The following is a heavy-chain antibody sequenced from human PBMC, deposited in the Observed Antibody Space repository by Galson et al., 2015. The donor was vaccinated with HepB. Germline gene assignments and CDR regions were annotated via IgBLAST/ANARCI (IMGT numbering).Heavy chain of an antibody. Sequence: SVKVSCKASGYTFSSYGISWVRQAPRQGLEGMGWSSAYNGHTTYAQKLQGRVTMTTDTSTSTAYMELRSLRSDDTAVYYCARVWDYGSGSFFDYWGQGTLVTVSS. CDR1: GYTFSSYG. D-gene: IGHD3-10*01. J-gene: IGHJ4*02. V-gene: IGHV1-18*01. CDR3: ARVWDYGSGSFFDY. CDR2: SSAYNGHT.